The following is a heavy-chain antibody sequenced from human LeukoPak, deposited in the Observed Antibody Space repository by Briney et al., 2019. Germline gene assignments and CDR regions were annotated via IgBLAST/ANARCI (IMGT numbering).Heavy chain of an antibody. Sequence: GGSLRLSCAASGFTFSSYTMNWVRQAPGKGVEGISYISGGGSTIYYADSVKGGFTISRDSAKTSLFLQMNSLRADDTAVYYCARTSGFRFLEWLSGFDYWGQGALVTVSS. CDR3: ARTSGFRFLEWLSGFDY. V-gene: IGHV3-48*01. CDR1: GFTFSSYT. D-gene: IGHD3-3*01. CDR2: ISGGGSTI. J-gene: IGHJ4*02.